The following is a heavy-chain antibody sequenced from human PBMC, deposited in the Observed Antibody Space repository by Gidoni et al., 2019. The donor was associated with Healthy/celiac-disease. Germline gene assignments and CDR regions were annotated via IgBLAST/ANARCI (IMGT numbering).Heavy chain of an antibody. J-gene: IGHJ5*02. Sequence: QVQLQESGPGLVKPSQTLSLTCTVSGGSISSGGSSWSWIRQHPGKGLEWIGYIYYSGSTYYNPSLKSRVTISVDTSKNQFALKLSSVTAADTAVYYCARDGSYYDFWSGSWGPYNWFDPWGQGTLVTVSS. CDR2: IYYSGST. CDR3: ARDGSYYDFWSGSWGPYNWFDP. V-gene: IGHV4-31*03. D-gene: IGHD3-3*01. CDR1: GGSISSGGSS.